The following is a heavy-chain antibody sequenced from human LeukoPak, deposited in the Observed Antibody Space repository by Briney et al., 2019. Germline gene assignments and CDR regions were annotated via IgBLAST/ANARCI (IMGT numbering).Heavy chain of an antibody. Sequence: TGGSLKLSCAASGFTFSSYTMNWVRQAPGKGLEWVSSISSSSSYIYYADSLKGRFTISRDNAKNSLYLQMNSLRAEDTAVYYCAKDSRQSSGYYFDYWGQGTLVTVSS. J-gene: IGHJ4*02. V-gene: IGHV3-21*04. CDR3: AKDSRQSSGYYFDY. CDR1: GFTFSSYT. CDR2: ISSSSSYI. D-gene: IGHD3-22*01.